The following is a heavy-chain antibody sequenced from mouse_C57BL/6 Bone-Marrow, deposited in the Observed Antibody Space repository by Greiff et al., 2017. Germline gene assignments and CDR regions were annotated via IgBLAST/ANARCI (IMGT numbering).Heavy chain of an antibody. V-gene: IGHV14-2*01. D-gene: IGHD1-1*01. J-gene: IGHJ2*01. CDR3: VAYGSSSYYSYS. CDR2: IDPEDGET. Sequence: VQLQQSGAELVKPGASVKLSCTASGFNIKDYYMHWVKQRTEQGLEWIGRIDPEDGETKYAPKFQGTATITADTSSTTAYLQLSSLTSVDTAVYYCVAYGSSSYYSYSRGQGTTLSVSS. CDR1: GFNIKDYY.